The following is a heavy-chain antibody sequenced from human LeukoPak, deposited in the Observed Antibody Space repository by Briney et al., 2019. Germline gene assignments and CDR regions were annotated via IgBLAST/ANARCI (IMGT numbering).Heavy chain of an antibody. V-gene: IGHV4-59*01. CDR3: ARAVLATKSEHWFDS. CDR2: IYYTGST. Sequence: SETLSLTCTVPGGSISSYYWSWIRQPPGKGLEWIGYIYYTGSTNYNSSLKSRVTISVDTSKNQFSLNLSSVTAADTAMYYCARAVLATKSEHWFDSWGQGTLVTVSS. D-gene: IGHD2-8*01. J-gene: IGHJ5*01. CDR1: GGSISSYY.